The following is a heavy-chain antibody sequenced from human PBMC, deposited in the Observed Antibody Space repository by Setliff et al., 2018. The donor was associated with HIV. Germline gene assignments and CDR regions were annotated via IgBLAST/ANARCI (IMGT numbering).Heavy chain of an antibody. CDR1: GFTFSGSS. Sequence: PGGSLRLSCAVSGFTFSGSSMHWVRQTSGKGLEWVGRIRSSTYTSATVYTASVKGRFTISRDDSKNTAYLQMNSLKTEDTAVYYCVTGVFTAFDIWGQGTMVTVS. V-gene: IGHV3-73*01. D-gene: IGHD7-27*01. CDR3: VTGVFTAFDI. CDR2: IRSSTYTSAT. J-gene: IGHJ3*02.